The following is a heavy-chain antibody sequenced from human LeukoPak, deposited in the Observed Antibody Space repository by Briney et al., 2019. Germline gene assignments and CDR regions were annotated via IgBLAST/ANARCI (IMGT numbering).Heavy chain of an antibody. J-gene: IGHJ4*02. V-gene: IGHV1-2*06. D-gene: IGHD3-22*01. Sequence: ASVKVSCEASGYTFTGYYMHWVRQAPGQGLEWMGRINPNSGGTNYAQKFQGRVTMTRDTSISTAYMELSRLRSDDTAVYYCAKNRNYYDSSGYYYFFDYWGQGTLVTVSS. CDR1: GYTFTGYY. CDR3: AKNRNYYDSSGYYYFFDY. CDR2: INPNSGGT.